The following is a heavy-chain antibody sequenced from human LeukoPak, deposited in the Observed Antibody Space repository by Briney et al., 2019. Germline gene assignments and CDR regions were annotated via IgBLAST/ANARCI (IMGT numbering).Heavy chain of an antibody. D-gene: IGHD6-13*01. CDR1: GGSFSGYY. CDR2: TNHSGST. Sequence: SETLSLTCAVYGGSFSGYYWSWIRQPPGKGLEWIGETNHSGSTNYNPSLKSRVTISVDTSKNQFSLKLSSVTAADTAVYYCATAPDSSSSRIDYWGQGTLVTVSS. V-gene: IGHV4-34*01. J-gene: IGHJ4*02. CDR3: ATAPDSSSSRIDY.